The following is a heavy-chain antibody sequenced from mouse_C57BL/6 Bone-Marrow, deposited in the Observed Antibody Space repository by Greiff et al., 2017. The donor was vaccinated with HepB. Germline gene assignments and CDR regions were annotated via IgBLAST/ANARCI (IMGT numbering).Heavy chain of an antibody. J-gene: IGHJ4*01. V-gene: IGHV1-75*01. CDR1: GYTFTDYY. CDR3: ASMRGTAQDVFAMDY. CDR2: IFPGSGST. D-gene: IGHD3-2*02. Sequence: VQLQQSGPELVKPGASVKISCKASGYTFTDYYINWVKQRPGQGLEWIGWIFPGSGSTYYNEKFKGKATLTVDKSSSTAYMLLSSLTSEDSAVYFCASMRGTAQDVFAMDYWGQGTSVTVSS.